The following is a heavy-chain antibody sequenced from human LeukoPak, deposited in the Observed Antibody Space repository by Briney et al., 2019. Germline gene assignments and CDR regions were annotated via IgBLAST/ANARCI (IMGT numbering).Heavy chain of an antibody. CDR3: ARDHYGSAGYFDY. V-gene: IGHV6-1*01. J-gene: IGHJ4*02. D-gene: IGHD3-10*01. CDR1: GDSVSSNTAA. CDR2: TYYRSRWYS. Sequence: SQTLSLTCAISGDSVSSNTAAWNWIRQSPSRGLEWLGRTYYRSRWYSDYAVFVKSRITINPDTSKNQFSLQLNSVTPEYTAVYYCARDHYGSAGYFDYWGQGTLVTVSS.